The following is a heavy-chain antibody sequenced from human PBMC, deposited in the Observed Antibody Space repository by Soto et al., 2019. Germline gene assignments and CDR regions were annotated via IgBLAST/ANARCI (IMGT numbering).Heavy chain of an antibody. CDR2: IYYSGST. CDR3: ARGGYDFWSGRSSYFDY. J-gene: IGHJ4*02. V-gene: IGHV4-30-4*01. Sequence: SETLSLTCTVSGGSISSGDYYWSWIRQPPGKGLEWIGYIYYSGSTYYNPSLKSRVTISVDTSKNQFSLKMSSVTAADTAVYYCARGGYDFWSGRSSYFDYWGQGSLVTVSS. D-gene: IGHD3-3*01. CDR1: GGSISSGDYY.